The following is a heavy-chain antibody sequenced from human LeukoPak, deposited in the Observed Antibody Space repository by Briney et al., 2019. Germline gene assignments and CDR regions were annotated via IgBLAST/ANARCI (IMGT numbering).Heavy chain of an antibody. V-gene: IGHV1-69*01. CDR2: IIPIFGTA. CDR1: GGTFSSYA. D-gene: IGHD3-10*01. J-gene: IGHJ3*02. Sequence: GSSVKVSCKASGGTFSSYAISWVRQAPGQGLEWMGGIIPIFGTANYAQKSQGRVTITADESTSTAYMELSSLRSEDTAVYYCARAIMVRGVIMEAFDIWGQGTMVTVSS. CDR3: ARAIMVRGVIMEAFDI.